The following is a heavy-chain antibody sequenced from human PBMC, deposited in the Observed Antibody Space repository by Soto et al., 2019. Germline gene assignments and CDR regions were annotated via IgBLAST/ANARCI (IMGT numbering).Heavy chain of an antibody. CDR3: ARGILRPNHYMDV. CDR2: IYDSGSA. Sequence: WTWIRQHPGKGLEWIGYIYDSGSAFYNPSLKSRVTMSVDTSKNQFLLNLRSVTAADTAVFYCARGILRPNHYMDVWGKGTAVAVSS. D-gene: IGHD1-26*01. J-gene: IGHJ6*03. V-gene: IGHV4-31*02.